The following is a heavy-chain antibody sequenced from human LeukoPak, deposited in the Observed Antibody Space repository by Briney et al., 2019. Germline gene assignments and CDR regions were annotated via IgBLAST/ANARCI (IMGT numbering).Heavy chain of an antibody. CDR1: GGSISSGGYY. CDR2: IYHSGST. CDR3: ARHTAMVRPFDY. V-gene: IGHV4-30-2*01. Sequence: SQTLSLTCTVSGGSISSGGYYWSWIRQPPGKGLEWIGYIYHSGSTYYNPSLKSRVTISVDRSKNQFSLKLSSVTAADTAVYYCARHTAMVRPFDYWGQGTLVTVSS. J-gene: IGHJ4*02. D-gene: IGHD5-18*01.